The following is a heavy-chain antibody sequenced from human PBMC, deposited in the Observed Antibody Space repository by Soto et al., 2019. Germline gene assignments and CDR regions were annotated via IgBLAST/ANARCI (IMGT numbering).Heavy chain of an antibody. J-gene: IGHJ4*02. CDR1: GGSISSYY. Sequence: PSETLSLTCTVSGGSISSYYWSWIRQPPGKGLEWIGYIYYSGSTNYNPSLKSRVTISVDTSKNQFSLKLSSVTAADTAVYYCAMSARWLLFPFCGRGTLVIRSS. CDR2: IYYSGST. D-gene: IGHD2-21*01. CDR3: AMSARWLLFPF. V-gene: IGHV4-59*01.